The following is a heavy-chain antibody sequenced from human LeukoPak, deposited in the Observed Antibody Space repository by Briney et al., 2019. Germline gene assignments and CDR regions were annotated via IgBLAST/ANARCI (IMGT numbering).Heavy chain of an antibody. J-gene: IGHJ4*02. CDR1: GGSISGSSYY. CDR2: IYYTGIT. Sequence: PSETLSLTCTVSGGSISGSSYYWGWIRQHPGKGLEWIGYIYYTGITNYNPSLKSRVTISVDTSKNQFSLNLNSVTAADTAVYYCATSQSGSDCYLAGDYWGQGTLVTVSS. D-gene: IGHD2-21*02. V-gene: IGHV4-61*05. CDR3: ATSQSGSDCYLAGDY.